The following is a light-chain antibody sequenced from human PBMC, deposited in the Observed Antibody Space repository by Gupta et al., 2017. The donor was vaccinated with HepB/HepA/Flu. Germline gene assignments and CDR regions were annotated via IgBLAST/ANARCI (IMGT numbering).Light chain of an antibody. J-gene: IGKJ5*01. CDR1: QSVSSN. CDR3: QQYDNWPPIT. Sequence: EIVIPPSPATLSVSPGERATLPCRASQSVSSNLAGYQQKPGQAPRLLIYDASTRATVIPGRCNGSGSGTGFTRTISSLQSEDFALYYCQQYDNWPPITFGQGTRLEIK. V-gene: IGKV3-15*01. CDR2: DAS.